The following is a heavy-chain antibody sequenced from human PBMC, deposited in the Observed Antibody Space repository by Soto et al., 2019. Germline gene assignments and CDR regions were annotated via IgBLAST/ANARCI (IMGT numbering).Heavy chain of an antibody. CDR3: AKDAVPGPPDYFDF. D-gene: IGHD6-19*01. CDR1: GFTVSSYE. V-gene: IGHV3-30*04. Sequence: GGSLRLSCVGSGFTVSSYEIHWVRQAPGKGLDWVAVISSGGRHQFYTDSERGRFTISRDDSKNTVYLQMNNLTPQDAAIYYCAKDAVPGPPDYFDFWGQGTLVTVSS. J-gene: IGHJ4*02. CDR2: ISSGGRHQ.